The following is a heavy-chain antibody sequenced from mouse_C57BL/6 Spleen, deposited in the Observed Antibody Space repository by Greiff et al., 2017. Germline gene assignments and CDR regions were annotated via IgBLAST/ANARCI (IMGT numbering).Heavy chain of an antibody. CDR2: IYTGDGDT. V-gene: IGHV1-80*01. CDR1: GYAFSSYW. D-gene: IGHD1-1*01. J-gene: IGHJ3*01. Sequence: QVQLKESGAELVKPGASVKISCKASGYAFSSYWMNWVKQRPGKGLEWIGQIYTGDGDTNYNGKFQGKGTLTADKSSSTAYMQRSSLTSEDSAVYFCARSGYYGSSPWCAYWGQGTLVTVSA. CDR3: ARSGYYGSSPWCAY.